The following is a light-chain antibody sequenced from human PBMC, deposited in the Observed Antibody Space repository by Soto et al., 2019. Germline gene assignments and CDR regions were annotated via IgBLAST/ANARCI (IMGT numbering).Light chain of an antibody. V-gene: IGKV1-9*01. CDR2: ATS. CDR1: QGISSH. Sequence: DIQLTQSPSFLSASVGDRVTITCRASQGISSHLGWYQQRPGKPPKLLIYATSSLQSGVPSRFSGSGSGTEFTLTISSLPPADFATYYCHQLTNFGQGTKLEIK. CDR3: HQLTN. J-gene: IGKJ2*01.